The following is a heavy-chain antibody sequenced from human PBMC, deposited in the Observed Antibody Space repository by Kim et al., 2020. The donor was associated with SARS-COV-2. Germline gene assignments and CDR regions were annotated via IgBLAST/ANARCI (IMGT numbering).Heavy chain of an antibody. J-gene: IGHJ4*02. D-gene: IGHD2-8*01. V-gene: IGHV3-74*01. Sequence: GSLPIYADSVKCRFTISIDNTDNTVYLQMNSLRVEDTAVYYCARGMVDYLGQGTLVTVSS. CDR3: ARGMVDY. CDR2: GSLP.